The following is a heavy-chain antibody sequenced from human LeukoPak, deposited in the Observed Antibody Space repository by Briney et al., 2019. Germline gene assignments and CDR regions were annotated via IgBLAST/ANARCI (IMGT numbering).Heavy chain of an antibody. CDR3: ARHDSWLAAGFDY. CDR2: IFYSGST. CDR1: GGSISSYY. V-gene: IGHV4-59*08. J-gene: IGHJ4*02. D-gene: IGHD6-13*01. Sequence: PSETLSLTCTVSGGSISSYYWSWIRQPPGKGLEWIGYIFYSGSTNYNPSLKSRVTISVDTSKNQFSLKLTSVTAAGTAVYYCARHDSWLAAGFDYWGQGTLVTVSS.